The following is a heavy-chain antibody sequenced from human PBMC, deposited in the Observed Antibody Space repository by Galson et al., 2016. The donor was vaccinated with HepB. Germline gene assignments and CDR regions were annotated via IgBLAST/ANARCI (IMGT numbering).Heavy chain of an antibody. D-gene: IGHD3-22*01. V-gene: IGHV5-51*01. CDR2: IYPGDSDT. J-gene: IGHJ6*02. CDR1: GSSFTHYW. Sequence: QSGAEVKKPGQSLKISCKGFGSSFTHYWIGWVRQMPGKGLEWMGTIYPGDSDTTYSPPSQGQVTISADKSISTAYLQWSSLKASDTAMYYCARSNDTYYYDSRGYYKYAMDVWGQGTTVTVSS. CDR3: ARSNDTYYYDSRGYYKYAMDV.